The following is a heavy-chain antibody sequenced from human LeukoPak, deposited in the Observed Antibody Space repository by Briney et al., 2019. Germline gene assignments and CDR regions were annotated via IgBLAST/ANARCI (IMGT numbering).Heavy chain of an antibody. Sequence: SETLSLTCTVSGDSIRSSSYYWGWIRQPPGKGLEWIGEINHSGSTNYNPSLKSRVTISVDTSKNQFSLKLSSVTAADTAVYYCARQIRWLRYWFDPWGQGTLVTVSS. CDR1: GDSIRSSSYY. CDR3: ARQIRWLRYWFDP. J-gene: IGHJ5*02. CDR2: INHSGST. V-gene: IGHV4-39*07. D-gene: IGHD5-12*01.